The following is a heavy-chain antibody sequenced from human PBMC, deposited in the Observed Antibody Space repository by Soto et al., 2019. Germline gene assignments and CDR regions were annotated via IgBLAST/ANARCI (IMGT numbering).Heavy chain of an antibody. CDR3: ARERSYYYDSSGYPVDAFDI. V-gene: IGHV1-18*01. D-gene: IGHD3-22*01. Sequence: ASVKVSCKASGYTFTSYGSSWVRQAPGQGLEGMGRISAYNGNTNYAQKLQGRVTMTTDTSTSTAYMELRSLRSDDTAVYYCARERSYYYDSSGYPVDAFDIWGQGTMVTVSS. J-gene: IGHJ3*02. CDR1: GYTFTSYG. CDR2: ISAYNGNT.